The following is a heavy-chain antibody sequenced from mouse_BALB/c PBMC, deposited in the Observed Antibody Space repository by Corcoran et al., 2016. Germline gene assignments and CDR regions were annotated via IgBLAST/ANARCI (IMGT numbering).Heavy chain of an antibody. CDR3: ASDYYGSSSFAY. CDR2: INPYNDGT. Sequence: EVQLQQSGPELVKPGASVKMSCKASGYTFTSYVMHWVKQKPGQGLEWMGYINPYNDGTKYNEKFKGKATLTSDKSSSTAYMQLNSLTSEDSAVYYCASDYYGSSSFAYWGQGTLVTVSA. J-gene: IGHJ3*01. CDR1: GYTFTSYV. D-gene: IGHD1-1*01. V-gene: IGHV1S136*01.